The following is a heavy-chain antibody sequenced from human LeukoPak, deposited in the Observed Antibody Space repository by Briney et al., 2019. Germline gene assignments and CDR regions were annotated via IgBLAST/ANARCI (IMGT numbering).Heavy chain of an antibody. Sequence: GGSLRLSCAASGFTFSSYSMNWVRQAPGKGLEWVSAISSSTSYIYYADSVKGRFTISRDNAKNSLYLEMNSLRAEDTAVYYCAKDRLWFGESTVPDYWGQGTLVTVSS. CDR2: ISSSTSYI. D-gene: IGHD3-10*01. CDR3: AKDRLWFGESTVPDY. V-gene: IGHV3-21*01. CDR1: GFTFSSYS. J-gene: IGHJ4*02.